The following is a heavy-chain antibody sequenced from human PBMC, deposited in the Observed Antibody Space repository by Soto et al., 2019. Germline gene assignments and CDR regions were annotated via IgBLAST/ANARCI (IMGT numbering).Heavy chain of an antibody. CDR3: ARIPDYYGSGRYYHFEY. J-gene: IGHJ4*02. V-gene: IGHV2-70*11. CDR1: GFSLSTSGMC. CDR2: IDWDDDK. Sequence: SGPTLVNPTQTLTLTCTFSGFSLSTSGMCVSWIRQPPGKALEWLARIDWDDDKYYSTSLKTRLTISKDTSKNQVVLTMTNMDPVDTATYYCARIPDYYGSGRYYHFEYWGQGTLVTVSS. D-gene: IGHD3-10*01.